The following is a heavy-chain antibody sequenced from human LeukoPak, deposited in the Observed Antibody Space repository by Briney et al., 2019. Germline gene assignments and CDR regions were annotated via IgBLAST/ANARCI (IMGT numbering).Heavy chain of an antibody. V-gene: IGHV3-30*18. D-gene: IGHD2-21*02. CDR1: GFTFSSYA. CDR2: ISYDGSNK. J-gene: IGHJ4*02. Sequence: AGGSLRLSCAASGFTFSSYAMHWVRQAPGKGLEWVAVISYDGSNKYYADSVKGRFTISRDDSKNTLYLQMNSLRAEDTAVYYCAKDHRAYCGGDCVDFDYWGQGTLVTVSS. CDR3: AKDHRAYCGGDCVDFDY.